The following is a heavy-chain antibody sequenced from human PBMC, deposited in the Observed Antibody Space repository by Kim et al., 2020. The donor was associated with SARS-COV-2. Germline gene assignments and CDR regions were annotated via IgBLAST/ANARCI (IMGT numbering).Heavy chain of an antibody. J-gene: IGHJ4*02. Sequence: PVKGRLTISRDESKNTLYLQMNSLKTEDTAVYYCTTVPRYYYDRRVGFDYWGQGTLVTVSS. CDR3: TTVPRYYYDRRVGFDY. D-gene: IGHD3-22*01. V-gene: IGHV3-15*01.